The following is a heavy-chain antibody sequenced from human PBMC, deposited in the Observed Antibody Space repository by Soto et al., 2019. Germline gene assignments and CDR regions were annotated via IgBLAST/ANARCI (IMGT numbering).Heavy chain of an antibody. V-gene: IGHV4-59*01. J-gene: IGHJ4*02. CDR3: ARGMYYYDSSGYPFDY. CDR1: GGSISSYY. Sequence: PSETLSLTCTVSGGSISSYYWSWIRQPPGKGLEWIGYIYYSGSTNYNPSLKSRVTISVDTSKNQFSLKLSSVTAADTAVYYCARGMYYYDSSGYPFDYWGQGTLVTVSS. CDR2: IYYSGST. D-gene: IGHD3-22*01.